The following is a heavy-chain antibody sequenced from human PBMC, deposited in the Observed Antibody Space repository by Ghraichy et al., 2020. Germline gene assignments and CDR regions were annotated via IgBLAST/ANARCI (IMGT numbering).Heavy chain of an antibody. D-gene: IGHD3-10*01. Sequence: GGSLRLSCAASGFTFSSYAMSWVRQAPGKGLEWVSAISGSGGSTHYADSVKGRFTISRDNSKNTLYLQMNSLRAEDTAVYYCAKDPPSLDYYGSGRIGNWFDPWGQGTLVTVSS. CDR1: GFTFSSYA. J-gene: IGHJ5*02. V-gene: IGHV3-23*01. CDR2: ISGSGGST. CDR3: AKDPPSLDYYGSGRIGNWFDP.